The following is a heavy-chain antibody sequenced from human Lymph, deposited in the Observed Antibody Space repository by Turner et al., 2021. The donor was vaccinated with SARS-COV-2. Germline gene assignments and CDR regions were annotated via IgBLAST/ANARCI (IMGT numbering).Heavy chain of an antibody. CDR2: ISYDGSNK. Sequence: QVQLVESGGGVVQPGRSLRLSCAASGFTFSNYGMHWVRQAPGKGLEWVAVISYDGSNKNYAGSVKGRFTISRDNSKNTLNLQMNSRRAEDTAVYYCAKDSRFLEWLLFGEFDYWGQGTLVTVSS. CDR3: AKDSRFLEWLLFGEFDY. CDR1: GFTFSNYG. J-gene: IGHJ4*02. V-gene: IGHV3-30*18. D-gene: IGHD3-3*01.